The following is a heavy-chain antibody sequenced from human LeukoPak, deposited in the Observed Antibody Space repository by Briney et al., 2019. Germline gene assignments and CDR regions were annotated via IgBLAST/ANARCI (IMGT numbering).Heavy chain of an antibody. CDR3: ARDGGYCSSTSCPLYNWFDP. Sequence: GASVKVSCKASGYTFTSYYMHWVRQAPGQGLEWMGIINPSGGSTSYAQKFQGRVTMTRDTSTSTVYMELSSLRSEDTAVYYCARDGGYCSSTSCPLYNWFDPWGQGTLVTVSS. V-gene: IGHV1-46*01. D-gene: IGHD2-2*01. CDR2: INPSGGST. J-gene: IGHJ5*02. CDR1: GYTFTSYY.